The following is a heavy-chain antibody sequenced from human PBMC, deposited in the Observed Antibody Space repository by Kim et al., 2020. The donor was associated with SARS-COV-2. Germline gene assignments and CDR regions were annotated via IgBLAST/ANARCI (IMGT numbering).Heavy chain of an antibody. D-gene: IGHD2-2*01. J-gene: IGHJ5*02. CDR1: GYTFTSYA. Sequence: ASVKVSCKASGYTFTSYAMHWVRQAPGQRLEWMGWINAGNGNTKYSQKFQGRVTITRDTSASTAYMELSSLRSEDTAVYYCARGGGVDCSSTSCYWLWVPGSYNWFDPWGQGTLVTVSS. CDR2: INAGNGNT. V-gene: IGHV1-3*01. CDR3: ARGGGVDCSSTSCYWLWVPGSYNWFDP.